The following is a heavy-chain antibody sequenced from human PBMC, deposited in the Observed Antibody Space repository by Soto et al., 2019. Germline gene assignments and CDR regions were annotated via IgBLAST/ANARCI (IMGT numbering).Heavy chain of an antibody. Sequence: PGGSLRLSCAASGFTFSSYAMNWVRQAPGKGLEWVSVISGSGGSTYYADSVKGRFTISRDNSKNTLYLQMNSLRAEDTAVYYCARADLGALLLWFGESRGGAFDIWGQGTMVTVSS. CDR3: ARADLGALLLWFGESRGGAFDI. CDR1: GFTFSSYA. J-gene: IGHJ3*02. CDR2: ISGSGGST. D-gene: IGHD3-10*01. V-gene: IGHV3-23*01.